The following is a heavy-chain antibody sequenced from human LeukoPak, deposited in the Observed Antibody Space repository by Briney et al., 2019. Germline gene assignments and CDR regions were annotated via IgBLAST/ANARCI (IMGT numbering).Heavy chain of an antibody. D-gene: IGHD4-11*01. V-gene: IGHV3-48*04. CDR2: VSTSSTTI. J-gene: IGHJ4*02. CDR3: ARVIAIHTVTPFDH. Sequence: GGSLRLSCAASGFTFSSHRMHWVRQAPGQGLEWVAYVSTSSTTIQYADSVKGRFTISRDDAKNSLSLQMNSLRVEDTAVYYCARVIAIHTVTPFDHWGQGTVVTVSS. CDR1: GFTFSSHR.